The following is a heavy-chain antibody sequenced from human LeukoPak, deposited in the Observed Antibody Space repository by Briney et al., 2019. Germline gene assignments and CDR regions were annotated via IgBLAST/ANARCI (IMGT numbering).Heavy chain of an antibody. D-gene: IGHD5-18*01. CDR3: ARGYNYGFDY. CDR2: TFYRSKWYN. CDR1: GDSFFSNSVA. V-gene: IGHV6-1*01. Sequence: SQTLSLTCAISGDSFFSNSVAWNWIRQSPSRGLEWLGRTFYRSKWYNDYAVSVKSRITFNPDTSKNQFSLQLNSVTPEDTAVYYCARGYNYGFDYWGQGTLVTASS. J-gene: IGHJ4*02.